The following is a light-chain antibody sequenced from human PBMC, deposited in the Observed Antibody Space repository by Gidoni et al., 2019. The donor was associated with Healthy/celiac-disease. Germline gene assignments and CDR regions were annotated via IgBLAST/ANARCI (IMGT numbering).Light chain of an antibody. J-gene: IGKJ2*01. Sequence: EIMLTQPPDLQSVPPKAKVTITCRASQSIGSSLHWYQQKPDQSPKLLIKYASQSFSGVPSRFSGSGSGTDFTLTINSLEAEDAATYYCHQSSSLPYTFGQGTKLEIK. CDR3: HQSSSLPYT. V-gene: IGKV6-21*01. CDR1: QSIGSS. CDR2: YAS.